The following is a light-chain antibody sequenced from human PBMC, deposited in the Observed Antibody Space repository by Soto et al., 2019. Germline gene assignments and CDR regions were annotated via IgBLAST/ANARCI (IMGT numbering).Light chain of an antibody. J-gene: IGKJ1*01. CDR3: QQYNSYSPT. Sequence: DIQMTQSPSTLSASVGDRVTITCRASQSISTWLAWYQQKPGKAPKLLIYDASSLESGVPSRFGGGGSGTEFTLTISGLQPGDSATYYCQQYNSYSPTFGQGTKVDIK. V-gene: IGKV1-5*01. CDR2: DAS. CDR1: QSISTW.